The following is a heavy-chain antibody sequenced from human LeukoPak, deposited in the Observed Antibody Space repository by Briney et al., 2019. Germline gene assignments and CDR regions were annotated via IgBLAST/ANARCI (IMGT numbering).Heavy chain of an antibody. CDR2: TYSGNYT. V-gene: IGHV3-66*01. CDR1: RFTVNTNY. CDR3: ARDLGQYYDTSDNWFDP. J-gene: IGHJ5*02. D-gene: IGHD3-22*01. Sequence: GGSLRLSCAASRFTVNTNYMSWVRQAPGKGLEWVSVTYSGNYTYYADSVKGRFTISRDNSKNTLYLQMNSLRAEDTAVYYCARDLGQYYDTSDNWFDPWGQGTLVTVSS.